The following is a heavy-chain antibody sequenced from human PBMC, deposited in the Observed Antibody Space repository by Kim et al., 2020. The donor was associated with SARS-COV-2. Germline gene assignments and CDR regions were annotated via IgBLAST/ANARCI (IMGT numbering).Heavy chain of an antibody. CDR3: ARDGGYSYGNYYYYGMDV. J-gene: IGHJ6*02. CDR1: GGSISSGSYY. V-gene: IGHV4-61*02. D-gene: IGHD5-18*01. Sequence: SETLSLTCTVSGGSISSGSYYWSWIRQPAGKGLEWIGRIYTSGSTNYNPSLKSRVTISVDTSKNQFSLKLSSVTAADTAVYYCARDGGYSYGNYYYYGMDVWGQGTTVTVSS. CDR2: IYTSGST.